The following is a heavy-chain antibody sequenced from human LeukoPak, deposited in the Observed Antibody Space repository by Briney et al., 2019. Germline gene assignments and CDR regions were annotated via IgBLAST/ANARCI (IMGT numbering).Heavy chain of an antibody. Sequence: GGSLRLSCAASGFTFSSYSMSWVRQAPGKGLEWVANIKQDGSEKYYVASVKGRFTISRDNAKNSLYLQMNSLRAEDTAVYYCARFGSGSYAFDYWGQGTLVTVSS. CDR3: ARFGSGSYAFDY. J-gene: IGHJ4*02. CDR2: IKQDGSEK. D-gene: IGHD3-10*01. CDR1: GFTFSSYS. V-gene: IGHV3-7*01.